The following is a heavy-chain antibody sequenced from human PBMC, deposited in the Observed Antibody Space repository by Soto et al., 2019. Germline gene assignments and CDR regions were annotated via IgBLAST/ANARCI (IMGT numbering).Heavy chain of an antibody. D-gene: IGHD1-20*01. J-gene: IGHJ4*02. V-gene: IGHV3-72*01. Sequence: EVQLAESGGDLVQPGGSLRLSCAVSGFTISDHYMDWVRQAPGKGLESVGRSRNIANSYTTDYAASVKGRFTISRDDSKIAVYLDVNWLKSEVTGRYCCARRITGRPPPDGGCGAQGTRVTVSS. CDR1: GFTISDHY. CDR3: ARRITGRPPPDGGC. CDR2: SRNIANSYTT.